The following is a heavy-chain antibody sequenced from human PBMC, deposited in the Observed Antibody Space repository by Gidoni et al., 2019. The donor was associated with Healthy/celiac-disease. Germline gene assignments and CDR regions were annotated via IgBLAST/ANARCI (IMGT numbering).Heavy chain of an antibody. V-gene: IGHV1-46*01. J-gene: IGHJ6*02. Sequence: QVQLVQSGAEVKKPGASVKVSCKASGYTFPTYSLHWVRQAPGQGLEWMGIINPSGGSTSYAQKFQGRVTMTRDTSTSTVYMELSSLRSEDTAVYYCARDMLQLWPSNYYYGMDVWGQGTTVTVSS. CDR3: ARDMLQLWPSNYYYGMDV. CDR2: INPSGGST. CDR1: GYTFPTYS. D-gene: IGHD5-18*01.